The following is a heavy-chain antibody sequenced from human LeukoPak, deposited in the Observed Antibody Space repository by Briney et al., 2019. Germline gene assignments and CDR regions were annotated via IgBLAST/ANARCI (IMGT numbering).Heavy chain of an antibody. D-gene: IGHD3-9*01. CDR2: IYYSGST. CDR1: GGSIGSSSYY. J-gene: IGHJ4*02. Sequence: SETLSLTCIVSGGSIGSSSYYWGWIRQPPGKGLEWIGSIYYSGSTNYNPSLKSRVTISVDTSKNQFSLKLSSVTAADTAVYYCASGLRYFDLYYWGQGTLVTVSS. CDR3: ASGLRYFDLYY. V-gene: IGHV4-39*07.